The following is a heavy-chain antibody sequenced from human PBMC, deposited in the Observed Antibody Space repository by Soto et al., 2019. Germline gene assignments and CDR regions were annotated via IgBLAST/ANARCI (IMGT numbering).Heavy chain of an antibody. J-gene: IGHJ6*03. V-gene: IGHV4-61*01. CDR1: GGSVTSGSYF. Sequence: PETLSVTCTVSGGSVTSGSYFWSWIRQPPGKGLEWIGNIHNTGSTNYNPSLKGRGTISLGTSKNQFSLNLNSVTAADTAVYDCARDSVPMRRGMPVWGKGPTVTVS. CDR3: ARDSVPMRRGMPV. CDR2: IHNTGST. D-gene: IGHD2-2*01.